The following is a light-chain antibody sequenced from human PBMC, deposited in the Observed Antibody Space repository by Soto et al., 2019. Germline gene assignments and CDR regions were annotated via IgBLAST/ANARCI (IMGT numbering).Light chain of an antibody. J-gene: IGKJ3*01. CDR2: DAS. CDR3: QQYNDHPFT. CDR1: EGVRNQ. V-gene: IGKV1-16*01. Sequence: DIQMTQSPFSLSASVGDRVTITCRASEGVRNQLGWFQQKPGKAPKSLIYDASSLQSGVPSRFSGSGSGTEFTLTINSLQPEDFATYYCQQYNDHPFTFGPGTKVDI.